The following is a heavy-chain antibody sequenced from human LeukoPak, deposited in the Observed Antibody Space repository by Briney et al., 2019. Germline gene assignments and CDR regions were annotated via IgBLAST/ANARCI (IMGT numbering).Heavy chain of an antibody. CDR2: IYPGDSDT. V-gene: IGHV5-51*01. Sequence: GESLKISCKGSGYSFTSYWIAWVRQMPGKGLEWMGIIYPGDSDTRYSPSFQGQVTIAADKSTSTAYLQWSSLKASDTAMYYCARTHSSSTAWFDPWGQGTLVTVSS. D-gene: IGHD2-2*01. CDR1: GYSFTSYW. CDR3: ARTHSSSTAWFDP. J-gene: IGHJ5*02.